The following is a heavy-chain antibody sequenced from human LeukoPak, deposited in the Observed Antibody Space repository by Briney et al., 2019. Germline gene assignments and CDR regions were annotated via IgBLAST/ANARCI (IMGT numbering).Heavy chain of an antibody. D-gene: IGHD1-26*01. CDR3: ASVGLTAPSHV. V-gene: IGHV4-34*01. CDR1: GGSFSGDY. J-gene: IGHJ6*02. CDR2: INHSGST. Sequence: PSETLSFTCAVYGGSFSGDYWSWIRQPPGKGLEWIGEINHSGSTNYNPSLKSRVTISVDTSKNQFSLKLSSVTAADTAVYYCASVGLTAPSHVWGQGTTVTVSS.